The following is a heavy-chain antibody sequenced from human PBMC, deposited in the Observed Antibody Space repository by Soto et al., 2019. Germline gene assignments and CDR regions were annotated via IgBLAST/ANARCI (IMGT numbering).Heavy chain of an antibody. CDR2: INAGNGNT. CDR1: GYTFTSYA. V-gene: IGHV1-3*01. J-gene: IGHJ6*02. CDR3: ARGCSSTSCNYYYGMDV. D-gene: IGHD2-2*01. Sequence: ASVKVSCKASGYTFTSYAMHWVRQAPGQRLEWMGWINAGNGNTKYSQKFQGRVTITRDTSASTAYMELSSLRSEDTAVYYCARGCSSTSCNYYYGMDVWGQGTTVTVSS.